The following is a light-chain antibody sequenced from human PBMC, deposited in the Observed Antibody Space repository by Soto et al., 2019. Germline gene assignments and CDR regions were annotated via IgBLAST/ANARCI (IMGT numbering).Light chain of an antibody. CDR1: NFGDKS. CDR3: CSYTSSADLV. Sequence: SYELNQPPSVSVAPGQPARITCGGDNFGDKSVHWYQQKPGQAPVMVVYDDYDRPSGIPERFSGSKSGNTASLTISGLQAEDEADYYCCSYTSSADLVFGGGTKVTVL. J-gene: IGLJ3*02. CDR2: DDY. V-gene: IGLV3-21*02.